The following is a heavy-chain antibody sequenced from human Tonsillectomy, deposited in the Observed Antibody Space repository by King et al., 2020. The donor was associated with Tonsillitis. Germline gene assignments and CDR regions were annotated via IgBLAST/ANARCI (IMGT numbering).Heavy chain of an antibody. CDR3: ARNKWGQLVPYYFDY. Sequence: VQLVESGAEVKKPGESLRISCKGSGYSFTSYWISWVRQMPGKGLEWMGRIDPSDSYTNYSPSFQGHVTISADKSINTAYLQWSSLKASDTAMYYCARNKWGQLVPYYFDYWGQGTLVTVSS. J-gene: IGHJ4*02. V-gene: IGHV5-10-1*01. D-gene: IGHD6-13*01. CDR1: GYSFTSYW. CDR2: IDPSDSYT.